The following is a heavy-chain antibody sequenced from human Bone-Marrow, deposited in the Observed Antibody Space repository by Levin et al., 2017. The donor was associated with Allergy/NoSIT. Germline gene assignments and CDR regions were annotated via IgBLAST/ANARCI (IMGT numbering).Heavy chain of an antibody. CDR3: ARGRSRGWGFDY. Sequence: ASVKVSCKASGYTFTDYYMHWVRQAPGQGLEWMGRINPSSGVTNYAQKFQGSVTMTRDTSITTAYLELSRLRSDDTAVYYCARGRSRGWGFDYWGQGALVSVSS. CDR2: INPSSGVT. V-gene: IGHV1-2*06. J-gene: IGHJ4*02. D-gene: IGHD6-19*01. CDR1: GYTFTDYY.